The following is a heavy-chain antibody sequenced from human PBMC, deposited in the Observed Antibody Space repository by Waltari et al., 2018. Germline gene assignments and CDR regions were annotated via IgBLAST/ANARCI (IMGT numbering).Heavy chain of an antibody. CDR3: ARDLGIAVAGTGGDYYYYYGMDV. J-gene: IGHJ6*02. Sequence: QVQLVQSGAEVKKPGASVKVSCKASGYTFTSYAMHWVRQAPGQRLEWMGWINAGKGNTKYSQKFQGRVTITRDTSASTAYMELSSLRSEDTAVYYCARDLGIAVAGTGGDYYYYYGMDVWGQGTTVTVSS. V-gene: IGHV1-3*01. D-gene: IGHD6-19*01. CDR2: INAGKGNT. CDR1: GYTFTSYA.